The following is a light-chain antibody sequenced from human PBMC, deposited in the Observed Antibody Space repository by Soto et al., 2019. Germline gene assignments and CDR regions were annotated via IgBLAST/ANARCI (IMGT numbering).Light chain of an antibody. Sequence: DIVMTQSPLSLPVTPGEPASISCRSSQSILHSNGYNYLDWYLQKPGQSPQLLIYLGSNRAAGVPDRFSGSGSGTDFTLKISRVEAEDVGVYYCMQALQTGYTFGQGTKLEIK. J-gene: IGKJ2*01. CDR2: LGS. CDR3: MQALQTGYT. CDR1: QSILHSNGYNY. V-gene: IGKV2-28*01.